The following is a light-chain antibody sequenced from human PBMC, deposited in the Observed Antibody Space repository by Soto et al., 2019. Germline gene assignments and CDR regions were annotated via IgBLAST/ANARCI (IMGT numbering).Light chain of an antibody. J-gene: IGKJ2*01. CDR1: QSISSY. CDR2: AAS. CDR3: QQSYSTHRYT. Sequence: DIQMTQSPSSLSASVGARVTITCRASQSISSYLNWYQQKPGKAPKLLIYAASSLQSGVPSRFSGSGSGTDFTVTISSLQPEDFATYYCQQSYSTHRYTFGQGTKLEIK. V-gene: IGKV1-39*01.